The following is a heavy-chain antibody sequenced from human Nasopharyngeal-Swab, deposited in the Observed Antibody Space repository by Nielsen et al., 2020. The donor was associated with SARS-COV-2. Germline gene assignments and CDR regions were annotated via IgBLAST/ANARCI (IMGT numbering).Heavy chain of an antibody. Sequence: GESLKISCAASGFVFSSVWMSWVRQAPGKGLEWVGRIKRKADGGTVEYATAVSGRFSISRDDSRNTLFLQMNRLKTEDTAVYYCTTLHRTGWFWGQGTLVTVSS. CDR2: IKRKADGGTV. V-gene: IGHV3-15*01. J-gene: IGHJ4*02. D-gene: IGHD6-19*01. CDR3: TTLHRTGWF. CDR1: GFVFSSVW.